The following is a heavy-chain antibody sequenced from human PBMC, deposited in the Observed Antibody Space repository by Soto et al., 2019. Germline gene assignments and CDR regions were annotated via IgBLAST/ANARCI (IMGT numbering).Heavy chain of an antibody. D-gene: IGHD6-13*01. CDR2: IFHDGST. CDR3: ASSNIAAAGFYSSGMDA. CDR1: GGCIRSNNW. Sequence: PSETLSLTCAVSGGCIRSNNWWTWVRQPPGKGLEWIGEIFHDGSTNYNPSLKSRVTISVDKSKNQFSLKLSSVTAADTAVYYCASSNIAAAGFYSSGMDAWGRGTTVPVSS. J-gene: IGHJ6*02. V-gene: IGHV4-4*02.